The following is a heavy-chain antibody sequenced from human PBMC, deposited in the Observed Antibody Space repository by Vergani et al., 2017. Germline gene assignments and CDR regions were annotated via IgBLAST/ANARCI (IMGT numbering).Heavy chain of an antibody. V-gene: IGHV1-69*01. D-gene: IGHD2-8*01. CDR3: ARHAALNGGFDY. CDR2: IIPIFGTA. CDR1: GGTFSSYA. Sequence: QVQLVQSGAEVKKPGSSVKVSCKASGGTFSSYAISWVRQVPGQGLEWMGGIIPIFGTANYAQKFQGRVTITADESTSTAYMELSSLRAEDTAVYYCARHAALNGGFDYWGQGTLVTVSS. J-gene: IGHJ4*02.